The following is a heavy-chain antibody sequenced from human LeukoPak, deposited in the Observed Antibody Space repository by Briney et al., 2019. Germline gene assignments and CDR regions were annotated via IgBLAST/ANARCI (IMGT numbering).Heavy chain of an antibody. V-gene: IGHV3-21*01. CDR1: GFTFSSYT. Sequence: GGSLRLSCAASGFTFSSYTMNWVRQAPEKGLEWVSSISRSSSYIYYADSMKGRFTISRDNANNSLFLQMNSLRAEDTAVYYCARGGVSVGGNFDYWGQGTLVTVSS. D-gene: IGHD4-23*01. J-gene: IGHJ4*02. CDR3: ARGGVSVGGNFDY. CDR2: ISRSSSYI.